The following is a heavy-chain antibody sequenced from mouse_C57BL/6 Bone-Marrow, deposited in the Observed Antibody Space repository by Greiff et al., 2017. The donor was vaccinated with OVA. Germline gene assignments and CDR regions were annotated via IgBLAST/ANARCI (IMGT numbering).Heavy chain of an antibody. D-gene: IGHD1-1*01. V-gene: IGHV2-9-1*01. CDR1: GFSLTSYA. J-gene: IGHJ1*03. CDR2: IWTGGGT. CDR3: ARNYTRTTVVPWYVDV. Sequence: VMLVESGPGLVAPSQSLSITCTVSGFSLTSYAISWVRQPPGKGLEWLGVIWTGGGTNYNSSLKSRLSISKDNSNSKVFLKMNSLQTDDTARYYCARNYTRTTVVPWYVDVWGTGTTVTVAS.